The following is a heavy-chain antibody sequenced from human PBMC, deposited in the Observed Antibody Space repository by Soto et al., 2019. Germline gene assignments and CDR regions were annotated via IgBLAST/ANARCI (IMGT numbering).Heavy chain of an antibody. J-gene: IGHJ6*02. V-gene: IGHV4-31*03. D-gene: IGHD6-13*01. CDR1: GGSIISGGYY. Sequence: SDTLSLTCTVSGGSIISGGYYWTWIRQHPGKGLEWIGYIYYSGSTYYNPSLKSRVTISVDTSKNQFSLKLSSVTAADTAVYYCARDRSSSWYSPGGMDVWGQGTTVTVSS. CDR2: IYYSGST. CDR3: ARDRSSSWYSPGGMDV.